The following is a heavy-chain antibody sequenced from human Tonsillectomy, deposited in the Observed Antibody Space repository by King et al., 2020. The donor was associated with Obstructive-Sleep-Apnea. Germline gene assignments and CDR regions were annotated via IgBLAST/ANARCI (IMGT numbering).Heavy chain of an antibody. D-gene: IGHD6-13*01. CDR1: GFTFRNYA. V-gene: IGHV3-30-3*01. Sequence: VQLVQSGGGVVQPGRSLSLSCAASGFTFRNYAMHWVRQAPGKGLQWVAVISYDGSNKYYADSVKGRLTISRDNSKKTLYLQMNSLRAEDTAVYYCVRGDSSSWYQGYYYYNMDVWGQGATVAVSS. CDR3: VRGDSSSWYQGYYYYNMDV. J-gene: IGHJ6*02. CDR2: ISYDGSNK.